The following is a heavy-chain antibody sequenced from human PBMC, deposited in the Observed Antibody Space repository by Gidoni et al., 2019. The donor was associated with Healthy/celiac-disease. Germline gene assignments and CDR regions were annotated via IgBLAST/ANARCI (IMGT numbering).Heavy chain of an antibody. V-gene: IGHV3-23*01. CDR2: ISGSSGGT. CDR1: GFPFSSYA. Sequence: EVQLLVSGGVLVQPGGSLRLSCAASGFPFSSYAMGGVRQAPGKGLVGVSAISGSSGGTYYADSVKGRFTISRDNSKNTLYLKMNSLRAEDTAVYYCAKVAYNWNPGVAFDIWGQGTMVTVSS. CDR3: AKVAYNWNPGVAFDI. D-gene: IGHD1-20*01. J-gene: IGHJ3*02.